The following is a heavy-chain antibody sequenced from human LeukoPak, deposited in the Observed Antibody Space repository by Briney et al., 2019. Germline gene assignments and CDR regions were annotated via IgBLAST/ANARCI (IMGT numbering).Heavy chain of an antibody. J-gene: IGHJ6*02. Sequence: SETLSLTCVVSGDSITSSRWWNWVRQAPGKGLEWIGETHRGGSTNYNPSLKSRVTISVDKSKNQFSLKMNSVTAADTAVYYCARSRSTTTYYGMDVWGQGTTVTVSS. V-gene: IGHV4/OR15-8*01. CDR1: GDSITSSRW. CDR2: THRGGST. D-gene: IGHD2-2*01. CDR3: ARSRSTTTYYGMDV.